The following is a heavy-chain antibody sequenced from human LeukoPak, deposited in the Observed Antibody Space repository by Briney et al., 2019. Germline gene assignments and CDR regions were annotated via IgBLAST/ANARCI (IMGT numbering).Heavy chain of an antibody. V-gene: IGHV4-59*08. CDR3: ARGGYSYGSKGGYNWFDP. CDR1: GGSINNYY. J-gene: IGHJ5*02. Sequence: SETLSLTCTVSGGSINNYYWSWIRQPPGKGLEWIGYIYYRGSTNYNPSLKSRVTISVDTSKNQFSLKLSSVTAADTAVYYCARGGYSYGSKGGYNWFDPWGQGTLVTVSS. CDR2: IYYRGST. D-gene: IGHD5-18*01.